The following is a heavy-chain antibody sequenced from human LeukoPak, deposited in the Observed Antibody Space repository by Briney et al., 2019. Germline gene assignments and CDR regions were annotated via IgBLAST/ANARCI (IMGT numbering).Heavy chain of an antibody. J-gene: IGHJ4*02. D-gene: IGHD6-6*01. CDR3: AKSWIAARPNVYYFDY. Sequence: GASLRLSCAASGFTFSSYAMSWVRQAPGKGLEWVSDISGSGGSTYYADSVKGRFTISRDNSKNTLYLQMNSLRAEDTAVYYCAKSWIAARPNVYYFDYWGQGTLVTVSS. CDR2: ISGSGGST. V-gene: IGHV3-23*01. CDR1: GFTFSSYA.